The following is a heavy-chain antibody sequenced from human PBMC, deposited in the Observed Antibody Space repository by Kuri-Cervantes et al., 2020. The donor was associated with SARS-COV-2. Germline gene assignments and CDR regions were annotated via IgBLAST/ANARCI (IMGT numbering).Heavy chain of an antibody. V-gene: IGHV1-69*13. CDR3: ARSFLSSSDAFDI. CDR1: GGTFSSYA. CDR2: IIPIFGTA. Sequence: SVKVSCKASGGTFSSYAISWVRQAPGQGLEWMGGIIPIFGTANYAQKFQGRVTITADESTSTAYMELSSLRSDDTAVYYCARSFLSSSDAFDIWGQGTMVTVSS. J-gene: IGHJ3*02. D-gene: IGHD6-6*01.